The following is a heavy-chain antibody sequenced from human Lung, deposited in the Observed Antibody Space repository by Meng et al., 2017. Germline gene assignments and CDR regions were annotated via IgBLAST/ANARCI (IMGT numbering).Heavy chain of an antibody. J-gene: IGHJ2*01. V-gene: IGHV4-30-4*01. CDR1: GGSISSSNYY. CDR2: IYNSGST. Sequence: QVQLQESGPGSVTPSQTLSLTCTFSGGSISSSNYYWSWIRQPPGKGLEWSGHIYNSGSTYYNPSLKSRITISVDTSKNQFSLKLSSVTAADTAVYYCARGQKGYFDLWGRGTLVTVSS. CDR3: ARGQKGYFDL.